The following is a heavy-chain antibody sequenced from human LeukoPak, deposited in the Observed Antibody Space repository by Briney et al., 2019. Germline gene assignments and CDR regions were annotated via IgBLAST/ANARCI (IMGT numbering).Heavy chain of an antibody. D-gene: IGHD5-18*01. V-gene: IGHV1-58*02. J-gene: IGHJ4*02. CDR2: IVVGSGNT. Sequence: SVKVSCKASGFTFTSSAMQWVRQARGQRLEWIGWIVVGSGNTNYAQKFQERVTITRDMSTSTAYMELSSLRSEDTAVYYCAAVTTRASESYGSSYWGQGTLVTVSS. CDR3: AAVTTRASESYGSSY. CDR1: GFTFTSSA.